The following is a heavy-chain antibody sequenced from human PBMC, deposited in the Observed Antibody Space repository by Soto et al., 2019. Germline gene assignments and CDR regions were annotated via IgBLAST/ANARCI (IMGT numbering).Heavy chain of an antibody. D-gene: IGHD4-17*01. Sequence: LRLSFAASGFTFSSYAMHWVRQAPGKGLEWVAVISYDGSNKYYADSVKGRFTISRDNSKNTLYLQMNSLRAEDTAVYYCARDSYGTYGDYGDYYYGMDVWGQGTTVTVSS. J-gene: IGHJ6*02. CDR2: ISYDGSNK. CDR1: GFTFSSYA. V-gene: IGHV3-30-3*01. CDR3: ARDSYGTYGDYGDYYYGMDV.